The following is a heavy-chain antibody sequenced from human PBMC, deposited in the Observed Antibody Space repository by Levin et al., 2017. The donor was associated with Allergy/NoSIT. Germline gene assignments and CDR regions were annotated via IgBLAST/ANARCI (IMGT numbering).Heavy chain of an antibody. D-gene: IGHD3-10*01. Sequence: GGSLRLSCAASGFTFSDYYMSWIRQAPGKGLEWVSYISSSSSYTNYADSVKGRFTISRDNAKNSLYLQMNSLRAEDTAVYYCARVVITMVRGVIGFDYWGQGTLVTVSS. CDR2: ISSSSSYT. V-gene: IGHV3-11*03. CDR1: GFTFSDYY. CDR3: ARVVITMVRGVIGFDY. J-gene: IGHJ4*02.